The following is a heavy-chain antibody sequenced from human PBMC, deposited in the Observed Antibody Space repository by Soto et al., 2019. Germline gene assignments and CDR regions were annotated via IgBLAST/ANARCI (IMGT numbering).Heavy chain of an antibody. CDR2: FDPENDET. CDR1: GYTLSEVA. D-gene: IGHD2-2*01. J-gene: IGHJ5*02. V-gene: IGHV1-24*01. CDR3: TIAAYCSGATCYSGYNWFHP. Sequence: GASVKVSCKVSGYTLSEVAIHWVRQTPGEGLEWIGGFDPENDETSYAQNFQGRVTLTEDTSTDTAYLELSGLRPEDTAIYYCTIAAYCSGATCYSGYNWFHPWGQGSLVTVSS.